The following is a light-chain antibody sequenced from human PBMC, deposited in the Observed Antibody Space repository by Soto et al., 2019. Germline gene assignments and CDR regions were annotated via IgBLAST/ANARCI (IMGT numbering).Light chain of an antibody. Sequence: QSVLTQPASVSGSPVQSITISFTGTSSDVGNYNLVSWYQQHPGKAPKLMIYEGSKRPSGVSNRFSGSKSGNTASLTISILQAEDEADYYCCSYAGSSTYVFGTGTKVTVL. CDR2: EGS. J-gene: IGLJ1*01. V-gene: IGLV2-23*01. CDR3: CSYAGSSTYV. CDR1: SSDVGNYNL.